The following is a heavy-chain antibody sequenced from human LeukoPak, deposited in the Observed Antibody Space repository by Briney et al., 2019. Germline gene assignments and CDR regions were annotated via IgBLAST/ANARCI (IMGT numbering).Heavy chain of an antibody. Sequence: GGSLRLSCAASGFTFSSYGMSWVRQAPGKGLEWGSSISGSGDSTYYADSVKGRFTISRDNSKNTLYLQMNSLRAEDTAVYYCAKSMTTVTTSFQHWGQGTLVTVSS. CDR3: AKSMTTVTTSFQH. CDR1: GFTFSSYG. V-gene: IGHV3-23*01. CDR2: ISGSGDST. D-gene: IGHD4-17*01. J-gene: IGHJ1*01.